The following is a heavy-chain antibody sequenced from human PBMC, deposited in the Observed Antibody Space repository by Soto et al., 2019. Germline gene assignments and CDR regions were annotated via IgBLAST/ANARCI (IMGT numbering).Heavy chain of an antibody. Sequence: RTSLRPSCSASVFSFVNYDMNWFRQAPWKGLEWVSGLSGSGTSTYYADSVKGRFTISRDNSRDTLFLQMNSLTADDTAVYYCAKATTNGGWFNPFDSWGQGALVTVSS. CDR2: LSGSGTST. CDR1: VFSFVNYD. CDR3: AKATTNGGWFNPFDS. J-gene: IGHJ5*01. D-gene: IGHD6-19*01. V-gene: IGHV3-23*01.